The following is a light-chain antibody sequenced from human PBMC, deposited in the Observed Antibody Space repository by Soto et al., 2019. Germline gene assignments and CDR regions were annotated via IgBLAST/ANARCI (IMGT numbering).Light chain of an antibody. V-gene: IGLV2-14*01. CDR1: SSDVGPYNY. Sequence: QSVLTQPASVSGSPGQSISISCIGTSSDVGPYNYVSWYQHHPGKAPKLLIYEVTKRPSGVSNRFSGSKSGNTASLTISGLQAEDEADYYCSSYTTGSTLVFGGGTKLTVL. J-gene: IGLJ3*02. CDR2: EVT. CDR3: SSYTTGSTLV.